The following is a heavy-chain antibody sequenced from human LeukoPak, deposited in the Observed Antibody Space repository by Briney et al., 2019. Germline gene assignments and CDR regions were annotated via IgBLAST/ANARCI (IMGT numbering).Heavy chain of an antibody. CDR3: AKGTLGSCNGATCYPLDY. CDR1: GGTFSSYA. Sequence: ASVTVSCTASGGTFSSYAISWVRQAPGQGLEWMGGIIPIFGTANYAQKFQGRVTITADESTSTAYMELSSLRAEDTAVYYCAKGTLGSCNGATCYPLDYWGQGTLVTVSS. V-gene: IGHV1-69*13. D-gene: IGHD2-8*01. CDR2: IIPIFGTA. J-gene: IGHJ4*02.